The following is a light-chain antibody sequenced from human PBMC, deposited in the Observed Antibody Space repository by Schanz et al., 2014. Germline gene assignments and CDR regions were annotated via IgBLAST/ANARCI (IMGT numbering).Light chain of an antibody. V-gene: IGLV2-14*01. Sequence: QSVLTQPASVSGSPGQSITISCTGTSSDIGGRAYVSWYQQRPGKAPQLILYDVNSRPSGVSNRFSGSKSGNTASLTISGLQAEDEADYHCSSYTSSSIRVFGGGTKLTVL. CDR1: SSDIGGRAY. CDR2: DVN. CDR3: SSYTSSSIRV. J-gene: IGLJ3*02.